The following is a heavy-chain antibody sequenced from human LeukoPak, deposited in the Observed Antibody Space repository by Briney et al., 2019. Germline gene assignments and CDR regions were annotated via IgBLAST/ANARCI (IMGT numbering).Heavy chain of an antibody. J-gene: IGHJ3*02. CDR3: ARDRPYLTTVNDDAFDI. CDR2: IRYDGSNK. CDR1: GFTFSSYS. Sequence: GGSLRLSCAASGFTFSSYSMNWVRQAPGKGLEWVAFIRYDGSNKYYADSVKGRFTISRDNSKNTLYLQMNSLRAEDTAVYYCARDRPYLTTVNDDAFDIWGQGTMVTVSS. D-gene: IGHD4-11*01. V-gene: IGHV3-30*02.